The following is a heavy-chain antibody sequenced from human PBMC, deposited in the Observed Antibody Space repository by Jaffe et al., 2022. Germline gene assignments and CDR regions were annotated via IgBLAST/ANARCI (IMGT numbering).Heavy chain of an antibody. CDR2: ISWDGGST. CDR3: AKDFGATYYYDSSGCAFDI. J-gene: IGHJ3*02. D-gene: IGHD3-22*01. CDR1: GFTFDDYA. Sequence: EVQLVESGGVVVQPGGSLRLSCAASGFTFDDYAMHWVRQAPGKGLEWVSLISWDGGSTYYADSVKGRFTISRDNSKNSLYLQMNSLRAEDTALYYCAKDFGATYYYDSSGCAFDIWGQGTMVTVSS. V-gene: IGHV3-43D*04.